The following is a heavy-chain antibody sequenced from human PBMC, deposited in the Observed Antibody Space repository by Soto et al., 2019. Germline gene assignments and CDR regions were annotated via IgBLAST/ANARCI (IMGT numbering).Heavy chain of an antibody. Sequence: GGSLRLSCAASGFTFDDYTMHWVRQAPGKGLEWVSLISWDGGSTYYADSVKGRFTISRDNSKNSLYLQMNSLRTEDTALYYCAKDADSSGRYYGMDVWGQGTTVTVSS. CDR1: GFTFDDYT. CDR2: ISWDGGST. J-gene: IGHJ6*02. CDR3: AKDADSSGRYYGMDV. V-gene: IGHV3-43*01. D-gene: IGHD6-19*01.